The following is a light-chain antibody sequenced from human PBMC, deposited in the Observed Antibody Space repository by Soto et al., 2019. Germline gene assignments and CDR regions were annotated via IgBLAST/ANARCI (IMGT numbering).Light chain of an antibody. CDR3: QQYDNLPLT. CDR2: DAS. Sequence: DIQMTHSPSSLSSSVVYRVTITCQASQDIKNYLNWYQQKSGKAPKLLIYDASDLETGVPSRFSGSGSGTDFTFTINSLQPEDIATYYCQQYDNLPLTFGGGTKVDIK. V-gene: IGKV1-33*01. CDR1: QDIKNY. J-gene: IGKJ4*01.